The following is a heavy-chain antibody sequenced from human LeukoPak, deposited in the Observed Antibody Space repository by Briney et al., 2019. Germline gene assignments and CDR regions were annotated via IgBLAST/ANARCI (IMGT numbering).Heavy chain of an antibody. D-gene: IGHD3-16*01. J-gene: IGHJ3*02. CDR3: TRRFPIWRVDI. CDR1: GFTFGDYA. V-gene: IGHV3-49*03. Sequence: GGSLRLSCTASGFTFGDYAMSWFRQAPGKGLGWVGFIRSKAYGGTTEYAASVKGRFTISRDDSKSIAYLQMNSLKTEDTAVYYCTRRFPIWRVDIWGQGTMVTVSS. CDR2: IRSKAYGGTT.